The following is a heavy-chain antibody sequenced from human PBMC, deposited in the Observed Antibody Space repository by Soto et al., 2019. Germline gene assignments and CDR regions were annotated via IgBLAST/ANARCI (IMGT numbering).Heavy chain of an antibody. J-gene: IGHJ6*02. CDR1: GYSFTSYW. Sequence: PGESLKISCRGSGYSFTSYWIGWVRQMPGKGLEWMGIIYPGDSDTRYSPSFQGQVTISADKSISTAYLQWSSLRASDTAMYYCAGGGVRGVITRTRDYYGMDVWGQGTTVTVSS. CDR3: AGGGVRGVITRTRDYYGMDV. V-gene: IGHV5-51*01. CDR2: IYPGDSDT. D-gene: IGHD3-10*01.